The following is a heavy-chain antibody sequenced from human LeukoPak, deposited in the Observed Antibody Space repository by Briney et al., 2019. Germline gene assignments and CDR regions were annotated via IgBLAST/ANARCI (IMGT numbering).Heavy chain of an antibody. CDR3: ARQRGWELYYGLDV. D-gene: IGHD1-26*01. CDR2: VHYSGSI. Sequence: PSETLSLTCTVSGDSISSDYWSWIRQPPGKGLEWIGYVHYSGSINYNPSFKSRVTISVDMSKNHFSLKLSSVTAADTAVYYCARQRGWELYYGLDVWGQGTTVTVSS. V-gene: IGHV4-59*08. J-gene: IGHJ6*02. CDR1: GDSISSDY.